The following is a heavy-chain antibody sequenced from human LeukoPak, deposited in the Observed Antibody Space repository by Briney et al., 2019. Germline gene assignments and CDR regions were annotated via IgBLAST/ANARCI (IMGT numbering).Heavy chain of an antibody. V-gene: IGHV5-51*01. J-gene: IGHJ4*02. D-gene: IGHD3-16*02. CDR1: GYSFTSYW. CDR2: IYPGDSDA. Sequence: GESLTISCKGSGYSFTSYWIGWVRQMPGKGLKWMGIIYPGDSDARYSPSFQGQVTISADKSISTAYLQWSSLKASDTAMYYCARAYYDYVWGSYPHWGFDYWGQGTLVTVSS. CDR3: ARAYYDYVWGSYPHWGFDY.